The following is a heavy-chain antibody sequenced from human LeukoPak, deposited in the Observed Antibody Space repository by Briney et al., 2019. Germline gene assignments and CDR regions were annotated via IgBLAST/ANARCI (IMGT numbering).Heavy chain of an antibody. J-gene: IGHJ4*02. Sequence: HPGGSLRLSCAASGFTFSSYSMNWVRQAPGKGLEWVSYISSSSSIIYYADSVKGRFTISRDNAKNSVYLQMNSLRAEDTAVYYCARDRDSSGYYYGYWGQGTLVTVSS. D-gene: IGHD3-22*01. V-gene: IGHV3-48*04. CDR2: ISSSSSII. CDR1: GFTFSSYS. CDR3: ARDRDSSGYYYGY.